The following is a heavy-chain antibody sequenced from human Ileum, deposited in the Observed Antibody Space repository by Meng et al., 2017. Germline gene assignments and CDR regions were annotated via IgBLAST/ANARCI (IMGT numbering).Heavy chain of an antibody. J-gene: IGHJ4*02. CDR2: INQDGSET. CDR1: GFTFSSYW. D-gene: IGHD2-21*01. V-gene: IGHV3-7*01. Sequence: GESLKISCAASGFTFSSYWMNWVRQAPGKGLEWVANINQDGSETFYVDSVKGRFTISRDNAKNSLSLQMNSLRAEDTAIYYCARGHKTLSAPFYYWGQGTLVTVSS. CDR3: ARGHKTLSAPFYY.